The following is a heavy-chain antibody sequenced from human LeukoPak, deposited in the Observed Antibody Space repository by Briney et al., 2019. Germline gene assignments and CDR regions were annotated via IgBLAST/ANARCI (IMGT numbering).Heavy chain of an antibody. J-gene: IGHJ4*02. CDR3: ARAGQFDYFDY. V-gene: IGHV3-74*01. CDR2: INSDGSST. CDR1: GFTFSSNW. D-gene: IGHD1-14*01. Sequence: GGTLRLSCAASGFTFSSNWMHWVRHAPGKGLVWVSRINSDGSSTSYADSVKGRFTISRDNAKNTLYLQMNSLRAADTAVYYCARAGQFDYFDYWGQGTLVTVSS.